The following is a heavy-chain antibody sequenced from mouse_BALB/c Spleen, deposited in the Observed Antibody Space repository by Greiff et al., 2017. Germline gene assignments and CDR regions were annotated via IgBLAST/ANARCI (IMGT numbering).Heavy chain of an antibody. CDR2: ISSGGSYT. CDR3: TREGTSAY. D-gene: IGHD3-3*01. J-gene: IGHJ3*01. CDR1: GFTFSSYT. Sequence: EVHLVESGGGLVKPGGSLKLSCAASGFTFSSYTMSWVRQTPEKRLEWVATISSGGSYTYYPDSVKGRFTISRDNAKNTLYLQMSSLKSEDTAMYYCTREGTSAYWGQGTLVTVSA. V-gene: IGHV5-6-4*01.